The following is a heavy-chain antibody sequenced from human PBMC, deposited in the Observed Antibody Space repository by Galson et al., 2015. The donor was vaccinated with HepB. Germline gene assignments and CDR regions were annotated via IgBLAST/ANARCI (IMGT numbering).Heavy chain of an antibody. V-gene: IGHV1-18*01. CDR1: GYTFTSYG. CDR3: ARVGAAAIYYYYGMDV. D-gene: IGHD6-13*01. CDR2: INAYNGNT. Sequence: SVKVSCKASGYTFTSYGISWVRQAPGQGLEWMGWINAYNGNTNYAQKLQGRVTMTTDSSTSTAYMELRSLRSDDTAVYYCARVGAAAIYYYYGMDVWGQGTTVTVSS. J-gene: IGHJ6*02.